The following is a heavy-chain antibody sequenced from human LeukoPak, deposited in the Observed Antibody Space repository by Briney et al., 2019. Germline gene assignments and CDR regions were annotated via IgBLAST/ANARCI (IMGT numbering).Heavy chain of an antibody. V-gene: IGHV3-72*01. D-gene: IGHD3-3*01. Sequence: PGGSLRLSCAASGFTFSDHYMDWVRQAPGKGLGWVGRTRNKANSYTTEYAASVKGRFTISRDDSKNSLYLQMNSLKTEDTAVYYCASPPIYDFWSGYYLHSGQGTLVTVSS. CDR1: GFTFSDHY. CDR3: ASPPIYDFWSGYYLH. J-gene: IGHJ4*02. CDR2: TRNKANSYTT.